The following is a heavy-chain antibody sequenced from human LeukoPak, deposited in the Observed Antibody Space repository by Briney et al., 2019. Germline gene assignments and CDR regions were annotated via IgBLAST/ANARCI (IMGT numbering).Heavy chain of an antibody. D-gene: IGHD3-22*01. CDR3: AKDLGVDDSSGYYYGSALY. CDR2: INSDGSST. V-gene: IGHV3-74*01. Sequence: GGSLRLSCAASGFTFSSYWMHWVRQAPGKGLVWVSRINSDGSSTSYADSVKGRFTISRDNAKSTLYLQMNSLRAEDTAVYYCAKDLGVDDSSGYYYGSALYWGQGTLVTVSS. CDR1: GFTFSSYW. J-gene: IGHJ4*02.